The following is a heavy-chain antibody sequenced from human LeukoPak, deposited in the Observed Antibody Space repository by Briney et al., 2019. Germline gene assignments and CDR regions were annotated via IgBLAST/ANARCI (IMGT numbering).Heavy chain of an antibody. CDR1: GGTFSSYT. D-gene: IGHD3-3*01. J-gene: IGHJ3*02. CDR2: IIPILGIG. CDR3: ARGRYYDFWSGPGGDAFDI. Sequence: SVNVSCKASGGTFSSYTISWVRQAACQGLEWMGRIIPILGIGNSAQKFHGRVTITADKSTSTAYMNLSSLRSEDTAVYYCARGRYYDFWSGPGGDAFDIWGQGTMVTVSS. V-gene: IGHV1-69*02.